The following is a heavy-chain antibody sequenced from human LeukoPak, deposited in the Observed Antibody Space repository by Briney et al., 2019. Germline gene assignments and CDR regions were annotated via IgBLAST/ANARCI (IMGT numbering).Heavy chain of an antibody. D-gene: IGHD3-10*01. CDR1: GFTVSSNY. J-gene: IGHJ6*03. CDR2: IYSGGST. V-gene: IGHV3-66*02. Sequence: GGSLRLSCAASGFTVSSNYMSWVRQAPGKGLEWVSVIYSGGSTYYADSVKGRFTISRDNSKNTLYLQMNSLRPEDTAVYYCARDGSNSVWCGGYYYYYMDVWGKGTTVTVSS. CDR3: ARDGSNSVWCGGYYYYYMDV.